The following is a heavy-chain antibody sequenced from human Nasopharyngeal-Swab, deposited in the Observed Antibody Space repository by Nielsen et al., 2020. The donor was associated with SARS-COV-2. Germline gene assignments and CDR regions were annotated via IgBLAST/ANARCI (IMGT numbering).Heavy chain of an antibody. D-gene: IGHD4-11*01. V-gene: IGHV4-61*05. CDR2: IYYTGRT. CDR3: ARSVSDYTNNDHFDYFDP. Sequence: SETLSLTCTVSGGSISSSSYYRGWIRQPPGKGLEWIGYIYYTGRTNSNPSLKTRVSISVDTSRNQFSLRLSSVTAADTAVYYCARSVSDYTNNDHFDYFDPWGQGSLVTVSS. J-gene: IGHJ5*02. CDR1: GGSISSSSYY.